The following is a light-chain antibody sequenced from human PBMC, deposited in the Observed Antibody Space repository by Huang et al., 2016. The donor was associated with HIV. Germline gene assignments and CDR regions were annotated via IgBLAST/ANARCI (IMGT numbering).Light chain of an antibody. CDR3: QQTFSAPVT. V-gene: IGKV1-39*01. J-gene: IGKJ4*01. CDR1: QSVRSD. CDR2: AAS. Sequence: DIQMTQSPSSLSASVGDRVTIPCRASQSVRSDLNWYQQQPGKAPNLLIYAASSLQSGVPASVSGSGSGTHFTLTISSLQPEDFATYYCQQTFSAPVTFGGGTRVKI.